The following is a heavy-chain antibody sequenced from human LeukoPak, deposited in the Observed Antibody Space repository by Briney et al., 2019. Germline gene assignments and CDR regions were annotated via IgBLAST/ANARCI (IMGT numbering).Heavy chain of an antibody. Sequence: GGSLRLSCAASGFTFSSYWMSWVRQAPGKGLEWVANIKQDGSEKYYVDSVKGRFTISRDNAKNSLYLQMNSLRAEDTAVYYCARDITPQSYYDFWSGYYRTYYYYYYMDVWGKGTTVTVSS. CDR1: GFTFSSYW. V-gene: IGHV3-7*01. CDR3: ARDITPQSYYDFWSGYYRTYYYYYYMDV. CDR2: IKQDGSEK. D-gene: IGHD3-3*01. J-gene: IGHJ6*03.